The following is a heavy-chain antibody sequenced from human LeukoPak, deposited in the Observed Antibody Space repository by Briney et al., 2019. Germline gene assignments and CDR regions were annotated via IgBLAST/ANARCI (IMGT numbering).Heavy chain of an antibody. J-gene: IGHJ4*02. CDR2: ISGRGGST. CDR1: GFTFSSYG. Sequence: PGGSLRLSCAASGFTFSSYGMSWVRQAPGKGLEWVSGISGRGGSTYYTDSVKGRFTVSRDDSKNTLYLQMNSLRADDTAVYYCARDDYGETFDYWGQGTLVTVSS. V-gene: IGHV3-23*01. D-gene: IGHD4-17*01. CDR3: ARDDYGETFDY.